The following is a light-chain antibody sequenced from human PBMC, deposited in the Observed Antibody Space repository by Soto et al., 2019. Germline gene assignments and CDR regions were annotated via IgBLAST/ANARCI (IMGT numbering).Light chain of an antibody. CDR2: EVT. V-gene: IGLV2-14*01. J-gene: IGLJ1*01. CDR1: NTDVGQDKS. Sequence: ALTQPASVSGSRGQSIIISCVGRNTDVGQDKSVSWYQQGPGKAPKLLIFEVTNRPSGVSNRFSGSRPGNTASLTISGLQPDDEGDYFCVSYTDTDTIVFGTGTKVTVL. CDR3: VSYTDTDTIV.